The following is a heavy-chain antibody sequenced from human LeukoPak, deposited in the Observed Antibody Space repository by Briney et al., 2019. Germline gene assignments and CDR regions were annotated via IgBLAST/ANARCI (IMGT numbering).Heavy chain of an antibody. Sequence: SETLSLTCAVYGGSFSGYYWTWIRHTPEKGLEWIGEMKPSGSTNYNPSLKSRVTISVDTSKNQFSLKLSSVTAADTAVFYCARHRAEMATITDDAFDMWGQGTMVTVSS. V-gene: IGHV4-34*01. CDR3: ARHRAEMATITDDAFDM. CDR2: MKPSGST. D-gene: IGHD5-24*01. J-gene: IGHJ3*02. CDR1: GGSFSGYY.